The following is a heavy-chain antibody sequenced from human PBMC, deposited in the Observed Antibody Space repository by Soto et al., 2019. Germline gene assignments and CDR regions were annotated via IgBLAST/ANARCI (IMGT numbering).Heavy chain of an antibody. CDR3: ARDPYSSSWKYKWFDP. CDR2: INAGNGNT. D-gene: IGHD6-13*01. Sequence: ASVKVSCKASGYTFTSYAMHWVRQAPGQRLEWMGWINAGNGNTKYSQKFQGRVTITRDTSASTAYMELSSLRSEDTAVYYCARDPYSSSWKYKWFDPWGQGTLVTVSS. V-gene: IGHV1-3*01. CDR1: GYTFTSYA. J-gene: IGHJ5*02.